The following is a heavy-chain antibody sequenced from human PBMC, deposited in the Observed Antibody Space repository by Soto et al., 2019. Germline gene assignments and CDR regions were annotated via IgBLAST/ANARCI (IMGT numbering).Heavy chain of an antibody. V-gene: IGHV4-34*01. CDR1: GGSFSGYY. D-gene: IGHD3-3*01. Sequence: PSETLSLTCAVYGGSFSGYYWSWIRQPPGKGLEWIGEINHSGSTNYNPSLKSRVTISVDTSKNQFSLKLSSVTAADTAVYYCARGLRFPGFWSGYKNGMDVWGQGTTVT. CDR3: ARGLRFPGFWSGYKNGMDV. J-gene: IGHJ6*02. CDR2: INHSGST.